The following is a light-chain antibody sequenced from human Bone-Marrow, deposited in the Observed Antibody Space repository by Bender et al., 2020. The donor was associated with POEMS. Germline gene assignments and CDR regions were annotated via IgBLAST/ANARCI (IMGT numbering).Light chain of an antibody. V-gene: IGLV2-23*01. CDR1: SGDVGGYNF. CDR2: EGT. J-gene: IGLJ3*02. Sequence: QSALTQPPSASGSPGQSVTISCTGTSGDVGGYNFVSWYQQHPGKAPKLMIYEGTKRPSGVSNRFSASKSGNTASLTISGLQADDEADYYCCSYAGSSTAVFGGGTKLTVL. CDR3: CSYAGSSTAV.